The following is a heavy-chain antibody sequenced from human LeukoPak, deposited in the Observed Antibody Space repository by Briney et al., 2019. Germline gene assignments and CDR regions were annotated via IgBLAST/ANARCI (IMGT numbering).Heavy chain of an antibody. J-gene: IGHJ5*02. D-gene: IGHD7-27*01. CDR3: ARDISGEAGWFDP. Sequence: PSETLSLTCTVSGGSISSYYWSWIRQPPGKGLEWIGYIYYSGSTNCSPSLKSRVTISVDTSKNQFSLKLSSVTAADTAVYYCARDISGEAGWFDPWGQGTLVTVSS. CDR1: GGSISSYY. V-gene: IGHV4-59*01. CDR2: IYYSGST.